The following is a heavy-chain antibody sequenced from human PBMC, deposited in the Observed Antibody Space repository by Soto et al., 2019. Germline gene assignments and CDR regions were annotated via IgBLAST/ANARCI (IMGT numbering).Heavy chain of an antibody. CDR3: ARDRGGCTNGVCYPNEAFDI. V-gene: IGHV1-2*02. D-gene: IGHD2-8*01. Sequence: QVQLVQSGAEVKKPGASVKVSCKASGYTFSGYYIHWVRQAPGQGLEWMGWFNPNSGGASYAQRFQGRVTMTRDTSISTAYVELGRLRSDDTAVYYCARDRGGCTNGVCYPNEAFDIWGQGTTVTVSS. J-gene: IGHJ3*02. CDR2: FNPNSGGA. CDR1: GYTFSGYY.